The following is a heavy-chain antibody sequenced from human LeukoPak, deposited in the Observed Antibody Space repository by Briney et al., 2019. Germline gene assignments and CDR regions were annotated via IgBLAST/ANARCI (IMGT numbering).Heavy chain of an antibody. J-gene: IGHJ1*01. CDR3: AKDVAAAGTPEYFQH. D-gene: IGHD6-13*01. CDR1: GFTFDDYT. Sequence: GGSLRLSCAASGFTFDDYTMHWVRQAPGKGLEWVSLVSWDGGSTYYADSVKGRFTISRDNSKNSLYLQMNSLRTEDTALYYCAKDVAAAGTPEYFQHWGQDTLVTVSS. CDR2: VSWDGGST. V-gene: IGHV3-43*01.